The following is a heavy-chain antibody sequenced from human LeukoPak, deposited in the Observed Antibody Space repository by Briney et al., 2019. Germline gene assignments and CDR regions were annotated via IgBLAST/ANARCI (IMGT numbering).Heavy chain of an antibody. J-gene: IGHJ4*02. CDR3: ARGTAAAGTRYYFDY. D-gene: IGHD6-13*01. V-gene: IGHV4-31*03. CDR2: IYYSGST. CDR1: GGSISSGGYY. Sequence: PSETLSLTCTVCGGSISSGGYYWSWIRRHPGKGLEWIGYIYYSGSTYYNPSLKSRVPISVDTSKNQFSLKLSSVTAADTAVYYCARGTAAAGTRYYFDYWGQGTLVTVSS.